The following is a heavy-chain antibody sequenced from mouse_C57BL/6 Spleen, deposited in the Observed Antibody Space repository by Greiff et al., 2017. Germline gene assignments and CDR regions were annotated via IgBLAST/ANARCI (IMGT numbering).Heavy chain of an antibody. CDR1: GFTFTDYY. D-gene: IGHD1-1*01. Sequence: EVQGVESGGGLVQPGGSLSLSCAASGFTFTDYYMSWVRQPPGKALEWLGFIRNKANGYTTEYSASVKGRLTISRDNSQSILYLQMNALRAEDSATYYCARAPYYYGSSPYYAMDYWGQGTSVTVSS. V-gene: IGHV7-3*01. J-gene: IGHJ4*01. CDR2: IRNKANGYTT. CDR3: ARAPYYYGSSPYYAMDY.